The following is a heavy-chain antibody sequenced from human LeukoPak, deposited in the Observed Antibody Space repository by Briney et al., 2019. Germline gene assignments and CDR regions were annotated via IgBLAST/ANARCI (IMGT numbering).Heavy chain of an antibody. D-gene: IGHD6-19*01. CDR3: ARWGSGWYYFDY. Sequence: SETLSLTCAVYGGSFSGYYWSWIRQPPGKGLEWIGEINHSGSTNYNPSLKSRVSISEDTSKNQFSLKLSSVTAADMAVYYCARWGSGWYYFDYWGQGTLVTVSS. J-gene: IGHJ4*02. CDR1: GGSFSGYY. CDR2: INHSGST. V-gene: IGHV4-34*01.